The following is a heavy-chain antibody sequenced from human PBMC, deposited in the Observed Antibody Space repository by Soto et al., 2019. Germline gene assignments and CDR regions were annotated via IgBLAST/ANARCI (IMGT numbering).Heavy chain of an antibody. D-gene: IGHD6-13*01. V-gene: IGHV1-58*01. J-gene: IGHJ6*02. Sequence: SVKVSCKASGFTFTSSAVQWVRQARGQSLEWIGWIVVGSGNTNYAQKNQERVTITRDMSTSTAYTELSSLISGGTALYCCAAAGYSRSWYDRLYRQLYYGLDVCADGPTVTVSS. CDR1: GFTFTSSA. CDR3: AAAGYSRSWYDRLYRQLYYGLDV. CDR2: IVVGSGNT.